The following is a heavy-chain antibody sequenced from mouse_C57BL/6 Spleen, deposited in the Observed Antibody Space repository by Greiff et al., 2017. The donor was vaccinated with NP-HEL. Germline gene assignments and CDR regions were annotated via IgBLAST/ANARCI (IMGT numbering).Heavy chain of an antibody. V-gene: IGHV1-26*01. J-gene: IGHJ4*01. CDR1: GYTFTDYY. D-gene: IGHD2-2*01. Sequence: EVQLQQSGPELVKPGASVKISCKASGYTFTDYYMNWVKQSHGKSLEWIGDINPNNGGTSYNQKFKGKATLTVDKSSSTAYMELRSLTSEDSAVYYGARLEYGYEVGYAMDYWGQGTSVTVSS. CDR2: INPNNGGT. CDR3: ARLEYGYEVGYAMDY.